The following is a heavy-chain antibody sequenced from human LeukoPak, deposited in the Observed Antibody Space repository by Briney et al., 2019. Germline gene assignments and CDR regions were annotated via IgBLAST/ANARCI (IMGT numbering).Heavy chain of an antibody. CDR1: GDSIARRDLY. V-gene: IGHV4-30-4*01. Sequence: SETLSLTCTVSGDSIARRDLYWSWIRQPPGKGLEWIGYIHYGGTTYYSPSLKSRVTISPDTSKNQFSLKLTSVTAADTAVYYCARDDRTTVSWFDPWGQGTLVTVSS. CDR2: IHYGGTT. J-gene: IGHJ5*02. D-gene: IGHD4-17*01. CDR3: ARDDRTTVSWFDP.